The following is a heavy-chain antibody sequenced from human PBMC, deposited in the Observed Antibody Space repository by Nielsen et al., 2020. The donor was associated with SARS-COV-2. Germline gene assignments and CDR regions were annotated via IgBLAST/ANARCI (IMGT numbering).Heavy chain of an antibody. CDR2: ISWNSGSI. V-gene: IGHV3-9*01. J-gene: IGHJ2*01. Sequence: GESLKISCAASGFTFDDYAMHWVRQAPGKGLEWVSGISWNSGSIGYADSVKGRFTISRDNAKNSLYLQMNSLRAEDTALYYCASSYWYFDLWGRGTLVTVSS. CDR3: ASSYWYFDL. CDR1: GFTFDDYA.